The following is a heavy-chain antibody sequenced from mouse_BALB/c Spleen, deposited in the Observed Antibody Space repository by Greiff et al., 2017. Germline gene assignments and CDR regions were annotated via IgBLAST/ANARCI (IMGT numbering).Heavy chain of an antibody. D-gene: IGHD2-3*01. J-gene: IGHJ4*01. V-gene: IGHV2-6-2*01. Sequence: VQLKESGPDLVAPSQSLSITCTVSGFSLTSYGVHWVRQPPGKGLEWLVVIWSDGSTTYNSALKSRLSISKDNSKSQVFLKMNSLQTDDTAMYYCARSGYYLYYAMDYWGQGTSVTVSS. CDR1: GFSLTSYG. CDR3: ARSGYYLYYAMDY. CDR2: IWSDGST.